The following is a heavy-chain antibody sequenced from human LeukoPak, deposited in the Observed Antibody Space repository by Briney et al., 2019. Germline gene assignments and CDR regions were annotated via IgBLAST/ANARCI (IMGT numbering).Heavy chain of an antibody. CDR1: GFTFSNAW. CDR3: TTARWLLYYFDY. V-gene: IGHV3-15*01. CDR2: IKSKTDGGTT. Sequence: GGSLRLSCAASGFTFSNAWMSWVRQAPGKGLEWVGRIKSKTDGGTTDYAAPVKGRFTISRDESKNTLYLQMNSLKTEDTAVYYCTTARWLLYYFDYWGQGTLVTVSS. J-gene: IGHJ4*02. D-gene: IGHD5-24*01.